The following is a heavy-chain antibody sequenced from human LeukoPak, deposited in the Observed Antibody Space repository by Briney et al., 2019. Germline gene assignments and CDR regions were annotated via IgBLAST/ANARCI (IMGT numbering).Heavy chain of an antibody. CDR3: AKDFKSGNFDY. D-gene: IGHD1-1*01. CDR2: ISYHGGNK. V-gene: IGHV3-30*18. J-gene: IGHJ4*02. CDR1: GFTFSDYG. Sequence: GGSLRLSCAASGFTFSDYGMHWVRQAPGKGLEGVAVISYHGGNKYSADSVKGRFTISRDDSKNMVDLQMNSLRAEDTAVYYCAKDFKSGNFDYWGQGTLVTVSS.